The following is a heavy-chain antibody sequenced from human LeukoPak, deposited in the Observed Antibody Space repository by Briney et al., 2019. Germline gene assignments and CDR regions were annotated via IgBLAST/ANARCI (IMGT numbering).Heavy chain of an antibody. CDR3: TTDRRWLQPYFDY. V-gene: IGHV3-15*01. J-gene: IGHJ4*02. CDR1: GFTFSNAW. D-gene: IGHD5-24*01. CDR2: IKSKTDGGTT. Sequence: GGSLRLSWAASGFTFSNAWMSWVRQAPGKGLEWVGRIKSKTDGGTTDYAAPVKGRFTISRDDSKNTLYLQMNSLKTEDTAVYYCTTDRRWLQPYFDYWGQGTLVTVSS.